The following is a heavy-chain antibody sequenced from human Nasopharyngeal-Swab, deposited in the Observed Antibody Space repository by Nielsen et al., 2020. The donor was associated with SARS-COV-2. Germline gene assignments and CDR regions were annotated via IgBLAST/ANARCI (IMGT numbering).Heavy chain of an antibody. J-gene: IGHJ3*02. CDR3: ARGVISSFDAFDI. CDR1: GGSISSSSYY. D-gene: IGHD3-16*02. V-gene: IGHV4-39*01. CDR2: IYYSGST. Sequence: SETLSLTCAVSGGSISSSSYYWGWIRQPPGKGLEWIGRIYYSGSTYYNPSLKSRVTISVDTSKNQFSLKLSSVTAADTAVYYCARGVISSFDAFDIWGQGTMVTVSS.